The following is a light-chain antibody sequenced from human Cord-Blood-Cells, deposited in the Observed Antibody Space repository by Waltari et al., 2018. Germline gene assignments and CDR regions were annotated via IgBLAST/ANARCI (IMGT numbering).Light chain of an antibody. V-gene: IGLV2-23*01. J-gene: IGLJ1*01. CDR3: CSYAGSYV. CDR1: SSDVGSYNL. Sequence: QSALTQHASVSGSPGQSITISCTGTSSDVGSYNLVSWYQQHPGKAPKLMIYEGSKRPSGVSNRFSGSKSGNTASLTISGLQAEDEADYYCCSYAGSYVFGTGTKVTVL. CDR2: EGS.